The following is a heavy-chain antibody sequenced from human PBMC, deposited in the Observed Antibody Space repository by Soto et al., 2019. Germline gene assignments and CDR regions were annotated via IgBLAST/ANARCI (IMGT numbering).Heavy chain of an antibody. J-gene: IGHJ4*02. CDR2: ISGSGGIA. CDR1: GFTFSSQA. D-gene: IGHD5-12*01. Sequence: GGSLRLSCAASGFTFSSQAMTWVRQAPWKGLEWVSTISGSGGIAYADSVKGRFTISRDNSKSTLYLQMNSLRAEDTALYYCASLVNSGSDFDYWGQGTLVTAPQ. V-gene: IGHV3-23*01. CDR3: ASLVNSGSDFDY.